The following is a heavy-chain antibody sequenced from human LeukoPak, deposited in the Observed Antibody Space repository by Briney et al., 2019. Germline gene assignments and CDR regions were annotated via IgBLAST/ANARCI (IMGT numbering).Heavy chain of an antibody. CDR3: ARARSGYSGGRIDY. CDR1: GDSISSSSSY. D-gene: IGHD5-12*01. V-gene: IGHV4-39*07. CDR2: IYYSGNT. Sequence: ASETLSLTCTVSGDSISSSSSYWGWIRQPPGKGLEWIGSIYYSGNTYYNSSLKSRLTISVDTSKNRFSLKLNSVTAADTAVYYCARARSGYSGGRIDYWGQGTLVTVSS. J-gene: IGHJ4*02.